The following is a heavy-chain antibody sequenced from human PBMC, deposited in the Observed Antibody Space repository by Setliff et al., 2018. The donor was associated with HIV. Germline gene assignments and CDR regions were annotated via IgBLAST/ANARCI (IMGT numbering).Heavy chain of an antibody. CDR1: GFSFSDYY. Sequence: GGSLRLSCAASGFSFSDYYMTWVRQAPGRGLEWVSYIGGSGSAIYYAYSVKGRFTISRDNAKNSLYLQLNSLRAEDTAVYYCVRDASPDYDSGGYSAGGHWGRGTLVTVSS. D-gene: IGHD3-22*01. CDR3: VRDASPDYDSGGYSAGGH. CDR2: IGGSGSAI. J-gene: IGHJ4*02. V-gene: IGHV3-11*04.